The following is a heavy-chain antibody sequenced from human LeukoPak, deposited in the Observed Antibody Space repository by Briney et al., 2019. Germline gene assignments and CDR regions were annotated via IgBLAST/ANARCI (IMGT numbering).Heavy chain of an antibody. CDR2: INPNSGGT. CDR1: GYTFTGYY. V-gene: IGHV1-2*02. J-gene: IGHJ4*02. Sequence: ASVKVSCKASGYTFTGYYMHWVRQAPGQGLEWMGWINPNSGGTNYAQKFQGRVTMTRDTSISTAYMELSRLRSDDTAVYYCASQDGGSYLTFGYYFDYWGQGTLVTVSS. CDR3: ASQDGGSYLTFGYYFDY. D-gene: IGHD1-26*01.